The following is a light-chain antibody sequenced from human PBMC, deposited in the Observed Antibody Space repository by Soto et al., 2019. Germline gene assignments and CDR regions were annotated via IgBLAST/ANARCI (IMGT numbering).Light chain of an antibody. CDR3: CSYTTTSTFV. CDR1: SSDVGGYDY. Sequence: QSALTQPASVSGSPGQSITISCTGTSSDVGGYDYVSWYQQHPGKVPKLMIYEVFRRPSGISDRFSGSTSGNTASLTISGLQAEDEAHYYCCSYTTTSTFVFGGGTKLTVL. J-gene: IGLJ2*01. CDR2: EVF. V-gene: IGLV2-14*03.